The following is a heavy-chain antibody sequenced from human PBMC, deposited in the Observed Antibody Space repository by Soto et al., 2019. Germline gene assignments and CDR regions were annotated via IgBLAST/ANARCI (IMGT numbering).Heavy chain of an antibody. CDR2: IIPIFGTA. D-gene: IGHD4-17*01. Sequence: ASVKVSCKASGGTFSSSAISWVRQAPGQGLEWMGGIIPIFGTANYAQKFQGRVTITADESTSTAYMELSSLRSEDTAVYYCATHYGDYALYYFDYWGQGTLVTVSS. J-gene: IGHJ4*02. CDR3: ATHYGDYALYYFDY. CDR1: GGTFSSSA. V-gene: IGHV1-69*13.